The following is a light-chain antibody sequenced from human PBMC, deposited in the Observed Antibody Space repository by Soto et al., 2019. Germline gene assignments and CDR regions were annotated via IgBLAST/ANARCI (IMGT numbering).Light chain of an antibody. CDR3: QQSYSLPLT. J-gene: IGKJ1*01. CDR2: AAS. CDR1: QSISNY. V-gene: IGKV1-39*01. Sequence: IQMTQSPSSLSASVGDRVTITCRASQSISNYLNWYQQKLGKAPKLLIYAASSLQSGVPSRFSGSGSGTDFTLTISSLQPEDFATYYCQQSYSLPLTFGQGTKVEIK.